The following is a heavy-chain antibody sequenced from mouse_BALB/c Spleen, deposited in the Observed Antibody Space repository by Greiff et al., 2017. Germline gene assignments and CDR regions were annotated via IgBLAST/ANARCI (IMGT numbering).Heavy chain of an antibody. D-gene: IGHD2-14*01. CDR1: GFTFSSYT. CDR2: ISNGGGST. J-gene: IGHJ2*01. V-gene: IGHV5-12-2*01. Sequence: EVKLMESGGGLVQPGGSLKLSCAASGFTFSSYTMSWVRQTPEKRLEWVAYISNGGGSTYYPDTVKGRFTISRDNAKNTLYLQMSSLKSEDTAMYYCARNYYRYDSLDYWGQGTTLTVSS. CDR3: ARNYYRYDSLDY.